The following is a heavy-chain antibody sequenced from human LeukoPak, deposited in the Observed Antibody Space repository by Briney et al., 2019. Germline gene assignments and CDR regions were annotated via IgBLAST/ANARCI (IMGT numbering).Heavy chain of an antibody. D-gene: IGHD6-13*01. CDR3: ARVRGRSSSFRTSWTLIDY. V-gene: IGHV1-18*01. Sequence: ASVKVSCKASGYTFTNYGISWLRQAPGQGPEWMGWISAYSGHTNYVQKVQGRVTMTTDTSTSTAYMELRSLRSDDTAVYYCARVRGRSSSFRTSWTLIDYWGQGTLVTVSS. CDR2: ISAYSGHT. CDR1: GYTFTNYG. J-gene: IGHJ4*02.